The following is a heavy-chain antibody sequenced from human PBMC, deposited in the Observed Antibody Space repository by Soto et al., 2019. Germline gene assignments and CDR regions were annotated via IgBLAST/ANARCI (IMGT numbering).Heavy chain of an antibody. D-gene: IGHD2-15*01. V-gene: IGHV3-30-3*01. Sequence: LRLSCAASGFTFGAFAMHWVRQAPGKGLEWVAVISYDGSNKYYADSVEGRFTISRDNSKNTLYLQMNSLRAEDTAVYSCARDLGYCSGGSPCSVDVWGQGATVTVSS. CDR3: ARDLGYCSGGSPCSVDV. J-gene: IGHJ6*02. CDR1: GFTFGAFA. CDR2: ISYDGSNK.